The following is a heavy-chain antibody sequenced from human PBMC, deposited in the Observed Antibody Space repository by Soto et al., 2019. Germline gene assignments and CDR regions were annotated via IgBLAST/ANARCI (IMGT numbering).Heavy chain of an antibody. CDR3: ARIPNSSSGYHYYYGMDV. D-gene: IGHD6-13*01. J-gene: IGHJ6*02. Sequence: PGESLKISCKGSGYSFTSYWIGWVRQMPGKGLEWMGIIYPGDSDTRYSPSFQGQVTISADKSISTAYLQWSSLKASDTATYYCARIPNSSSGYHYYYGMDVWGQGTTVTVSS. CDR1: GYSFTSYW. CDR2: IYPGDSDT. V-gene: IGHV5-51*01.